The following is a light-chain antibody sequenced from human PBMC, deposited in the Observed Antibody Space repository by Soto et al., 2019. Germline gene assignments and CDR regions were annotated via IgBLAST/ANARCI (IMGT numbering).Light chain of an antibody. CDR1: QSISTW. V-gene: IGKV1-5*01. CDR3: QQRGKWPST. J-gene: IGKJ2*02. CDR2: DAS. Sequence: DIQMTQSPSTLSASVGDRVTITCRASQSISTWLVWYQQKPGKAPKVLIYDASSLQSGVPSRFSGHGSGTDFTLTISSLQPDDSAIYYCQQRGKWPSTFGPGTKVE.